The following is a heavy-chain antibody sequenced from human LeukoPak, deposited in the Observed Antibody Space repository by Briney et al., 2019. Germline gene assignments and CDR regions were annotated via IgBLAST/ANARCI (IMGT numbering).Heavy chain of an antibody. Sequence: ASVKVSCKASGGTFSSYAISWVRQAPGQGLEWMGGIIPIFGTANYAQKFQGRVTITADESTSTAYMVLSSLRSEDTAVYYCARVLAATGWFDPWGQGTLVTVSS. CDR2: IIPIFGTA. D-gene: IGHD2-15*01. V-gene: IGHV1-69*13. CDR1: GGTFSSYA. J-gene: IGHJ5*02. CDR3: ARVLAATGWFDP.